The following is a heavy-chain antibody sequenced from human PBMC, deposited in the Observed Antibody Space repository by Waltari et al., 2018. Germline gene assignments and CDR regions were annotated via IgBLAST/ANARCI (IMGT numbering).Heavy chain of an antibody. J-gene: IGHJ6*03. Sequence: QVQLQESGPGLVKPSETLSLTCTVSGGCISSYYWSWLRPPPGKGLEWIGYIYYSGSTNYNPSLKSRVTISVDTSKNQFSLKLSSVTAADTAVYYCARAKYSSSSGGYYYYYYYMDVWGKGTTVTVSS. D-gene: IGHD6-6*01. CDR2: IYYSGST. CDR3: ARAKYSSSSGGYYYYYYYMDV. V-gene: IGHV4-59*01. CDR1: GGCISSYY.